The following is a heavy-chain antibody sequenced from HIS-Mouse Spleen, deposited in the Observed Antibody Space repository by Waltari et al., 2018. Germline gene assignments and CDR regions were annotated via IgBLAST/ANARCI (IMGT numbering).Heavy chain of an antibody. CDR2: SYSGGRT. V-gene: IGHV3-66*01. Sequence: EVQLVESGGGLVQPGGSLRLSCAASGFTVSSNYMSWVRQAPGKGLEWVQVSYSGGRTNYGDSVKGRFTISRDNSKNTLYLQMNSLRAEDTAVYYCARGIRDGYNGYAFDIWGQGTMVTVSS. CDR1: GFTVSSNY. J-gene: IGHJ3*02. D-gene: IGHD5-12*01. CDR3: ARGIRDGYNGYAFDI.